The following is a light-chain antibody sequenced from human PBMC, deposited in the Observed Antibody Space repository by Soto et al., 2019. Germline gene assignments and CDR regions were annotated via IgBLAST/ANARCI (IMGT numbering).Light chain of an antibody. CDR2: AAS. V-gene: IGKV3-11*01. CDR1: QSVSSY. Sequence: EILLTQSPATLSLSPGDRATLTCRASQSVSSYLAWYQQKPGKAPRLLIYAASNMATGIPARFSGSGSGTDFTLTISSLEPEDFAVYYCQQHSNSPLTFGPGTKVDIK. J-gene: IGKJ3*01. CDR3: QQHSNSPLT.